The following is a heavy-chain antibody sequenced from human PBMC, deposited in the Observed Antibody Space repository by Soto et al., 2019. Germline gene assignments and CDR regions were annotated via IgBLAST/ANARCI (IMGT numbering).Heavy chain of an antibody. CDR1: GGSISSSSYY. CDR3: ATYYDYVWGSYRWGGAFDI. V-gene: IGHV4-39*01. D-gene: IGHD3-16*02. J-gene: IGHJ3*02. Sequence: PSETLSLTCTVSGGSISSSSYYWGWIRQPPGKGLEWIGSIYYSGSTYYNPSLKSRVTISVDTSKNQFSLKLSSVTAADTAVYYCATYYDYVWGSYRWGGAFDIWGQGTMVTVSS. CDR2: IYYSGST.